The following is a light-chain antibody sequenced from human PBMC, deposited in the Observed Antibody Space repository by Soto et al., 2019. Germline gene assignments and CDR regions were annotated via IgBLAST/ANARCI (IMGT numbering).Light chain of an antibody. CDR2: EVS. CDR3: SSYAGSNNYV. V-gene: IGLV2-8*02. CDR1: SSDVGGYNY. J-gene: IGLJ1*01. Sequence: QSALTQPPSASRSPGQSVTISCTGTSSDVGGYNYVSWYQQHPGKAPKLMIYEVSKRPPGVPDRFSGSKSGNTASLTVSGLQAEDEADYYCSSYAGSNNYVFGTGTKVTV.